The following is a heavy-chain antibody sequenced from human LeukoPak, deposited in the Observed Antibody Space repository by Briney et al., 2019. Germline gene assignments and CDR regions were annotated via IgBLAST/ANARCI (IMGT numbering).Heavy chain of an antibody. J-gene: IGHJ4*02. Sequence: GGSLRLSCAVSGFTVSSNYMSWVRQAPGKGLEWVAIIYGNGATTDYADSVKGRFTISRDDSKYTLYLQMNSLRAEDTAVYYWARKYRGFDYWARGPLATVSS. V-gene: IGHV3-23*01. CDR1: GFTVSSNY. CDR2: IYGNGATT. CDR3: ARKYRGFDY. D-gene: IGHD5-12*01.